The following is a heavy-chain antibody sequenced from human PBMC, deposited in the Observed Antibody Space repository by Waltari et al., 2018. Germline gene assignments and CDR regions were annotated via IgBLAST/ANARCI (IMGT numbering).Heavy chain of an antibody. D-gene: IGHD6-13*01. Sequence: QVQLVQSGSELKKPGASVKVSCQASGYTFTSYAVNWLRQAPAQRPEWVGWINTKTGNPRFAQGFTGRAVLSLDTSVSTAYLQINSLKAEDTAVYFCARDGYSSNYFDNWGQGTLVTVSS. CDR2: INTKTGNP. CDR1: GYTFTSYA. V-gene: IGHV7-4-1*02. J-gene: IGHJ4*02. CDR3: ARDGYSSNYFDN.